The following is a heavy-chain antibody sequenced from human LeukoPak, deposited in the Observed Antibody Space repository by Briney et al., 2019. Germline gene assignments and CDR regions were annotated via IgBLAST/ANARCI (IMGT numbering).Heavy chain of an antibody. V-gene: IGHV4-59*08. J-gene: IGHJ4*02. D-gene: IGHD1-26*01. CDR3: ARRGGSYGHFDY. CDR2: IYYSGST. Sequence: PSETLSLTCTVSGGSISSYYWSWIRQPPGKGLEWIGYIYYSGSTNYNPSLKGRVTISIDTSKNQFSLKLSSVTAADTAVYYCARRGGSYGHFDYWGQGTLVTVSS. CDR1: GGSISSYY.